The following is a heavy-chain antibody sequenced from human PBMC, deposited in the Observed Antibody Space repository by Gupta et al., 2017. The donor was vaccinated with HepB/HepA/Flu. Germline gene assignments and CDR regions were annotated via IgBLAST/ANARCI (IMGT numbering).Heavy chain of an antibody. V-gene: IGHV4-39*01. CDR2: IYYSGST. D-gene: IGHD7-27*01. CDR3: ARRGFTGEYFDY. J-gene: IGHJ4*02. CDR1: GGSISSSSYY. Sequence: QLQLQESGPGLVKPSETLSLTCTVSGGSISSSSYYWGWIRQPPGKGLEWIGSIYYSGSTYYNPSLKSRVTISVDTSKNQFSLKLSSVTAADTAVYYCARRGFTGEYFDYWGQGTLVTVSS.